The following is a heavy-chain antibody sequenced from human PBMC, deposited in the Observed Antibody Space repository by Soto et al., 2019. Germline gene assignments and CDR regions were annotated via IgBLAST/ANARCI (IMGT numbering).Heavy chain of an antibody. J-gene: IGHJ4*02. CDR1: GGTFSGYT. Sequence: ASVKFSCKASGGTFSGYTISWVRQAPGKGLEWMGGFDPEDGETIYAQKFQGRVTMTEDTSTDTAYMELSSLRSEDTAVYYCATVTYCSGGSCYLGFFYWGQGTLVTVSS. CDR2: FDPEDGET. V-gene: IGHV1-24*01. CDR3: ATVTYCSGGSCYLGFFY. D-gene: IGHD2-15*01.